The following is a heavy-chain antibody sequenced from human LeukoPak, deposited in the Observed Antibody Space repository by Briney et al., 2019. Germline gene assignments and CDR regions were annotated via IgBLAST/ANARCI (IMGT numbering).Heavy chain of an antibody. CDR1: GFTFSTSG. CDR3: ASPLGDSVFY. V-gene: IGHV3-48*04. CDR2: ISSSSDTI. Sequence: GGSLRLPCTGSGFTFSTSGMNWVRQAPGRGLDWISYISSSSDTIVYADSVKGRFTSSRDNAKNSLYLQMNSLRVEDTAVYYCASPLGDSVFYWGQGTLVTVSS. J-gene: IGHJ4*02. D-gene: IGHD4-17*01.